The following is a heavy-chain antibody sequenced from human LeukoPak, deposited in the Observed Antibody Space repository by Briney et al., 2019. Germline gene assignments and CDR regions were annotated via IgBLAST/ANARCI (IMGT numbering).Heavy chain of an antibody. Sequence: GESLRLSCAASGFTFSSYWMHWVRQAPGKGLEWVSGISWNSGSIGYADSVKGRFTISRDNAKNSLYLQMNRLRAEDTALYYCAKDRGSGWSSYFDYWGQGTLVTVTS. V-gene: IGHV3-9*01. J-gene: IGHJ4*02. CDR2: ISWNSGSI. CDR1: GFTFSSYW. CDR3: AKDRGSGWSSYFDY. D-gene: IGHD6-19*01.